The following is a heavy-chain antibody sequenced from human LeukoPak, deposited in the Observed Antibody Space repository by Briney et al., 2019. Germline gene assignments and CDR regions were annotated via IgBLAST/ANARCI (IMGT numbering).Heavy chain of an antibody. J-gene: IGHJ4*02. Sequence: GGSLRLSCAVSGFAFGSEAMSWVRQSPARGLEWVASISPGGGTTYYADYVKGRFTISRDNSKNSLFVQMNSLRVEDTAVYYCARETPRRGETRDGYRWGQGTVVTVSS. CDR2: ISPGGGTT. CDR1: GFAFGSEA. CDR3: ARETPRRGETRDGYR. D-gene: IGHD5-24*01. V-gene: IGHV3-23*01.